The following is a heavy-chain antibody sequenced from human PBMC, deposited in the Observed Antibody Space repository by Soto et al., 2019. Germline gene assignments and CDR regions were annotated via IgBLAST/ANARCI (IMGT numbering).Heavy chain of an antibody. CDR2: IIRKTDGGTT. V-gene: IGHV3-15*07. CDR3: TSRRILYPSSSTDV. J-gene: IGHJ6*02. Sequence: EVQLVESGGGLVEPGGSLRVSCVASGFTFSNAWMNWVRQAPGKGLEWVVRIIRKTDGGTTDYAAPVKGRFTISRGAPKNTLNLQMARLETEHTAVYYRTSRRILYPSSSTDVWDQGAPVTVSS. CDR1: GFTFSNAW.